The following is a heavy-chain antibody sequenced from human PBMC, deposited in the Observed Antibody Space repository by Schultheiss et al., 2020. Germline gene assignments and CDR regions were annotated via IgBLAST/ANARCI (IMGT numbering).Heavy chain of an antibody. CDR3: ARDMVRGATGNDAFDI. CDR1: GFTFSSYA. Sequence: GGSLRLSCAASGFTFSSYAMSWVRQAPGKGLEWVAVISYDGSNKYYADSVKGRFTISRDNSKNTLYLQMNSLRAEDTAVYYCARDMVRGATGNDAFDIWGQGTMVTVSS. J-gene: IGHJ3*02. D-gene: IGHD3-10*01. V-gene: IGHV3-30*04. CDR2: ISYDGSNK.